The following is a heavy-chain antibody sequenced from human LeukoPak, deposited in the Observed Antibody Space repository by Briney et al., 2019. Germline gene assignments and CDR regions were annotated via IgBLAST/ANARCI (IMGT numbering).Heavy chain of an antibody. V-gene: IGHV1-2*04. D-gene: IGHD3-22*01. Sequence: GASVKVSCKASGYTFTGYYMHWVRQAPGQGLEWMGWINPNSGGTNYAQKFQGWVTMTRDTSISTAYMELSSLRSEDTAVYYCARDREIVVVPDRDAFDIWGQGTMVTVSS. J-gene: IGHJ3*02. CDR2: INPNSGGT. CDR1: GYTFTGYY. CDR3: ARDREIVVVPDRDAFDI.